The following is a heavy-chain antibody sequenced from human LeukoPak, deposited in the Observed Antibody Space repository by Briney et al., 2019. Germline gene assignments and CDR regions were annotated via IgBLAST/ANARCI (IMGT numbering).Heavy chain of an antibody. V-gene: IGHV4-59*01. CDR3: ARGSPLGSG. CDR1: GGSISSYY. Sequence: PSETLSLTCTVSGGSISSYYWSWIRQPPGKGLEWIGYIYYSGSTNYNPSLKSRVTISVDTSKNQFSLKLSSVTAADTAVYYCARGSPLGSGWGQGTLVTVSS. CDR2: IYYSGST. J-gene: IGHJ4*02. D-gene: IGHD7-27*01.